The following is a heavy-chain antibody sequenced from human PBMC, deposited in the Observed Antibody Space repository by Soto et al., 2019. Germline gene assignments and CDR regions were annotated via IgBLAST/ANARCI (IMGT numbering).Heavy chain of an antibody. CDR2: INHSGST. CDR1: GGSFSGYY. Sequence: PSETLSLTCAVYGGSFSGYYWSWIRQPPGKGLEWIGEINHSGSTNYNPSLKSRVTISVDTSKNQFSLKLSSVIAADTAVYYCARGGSYSNYGYYYYYSMDVWGKGTTVTVSS. D-gene: IGHD4-4*01. V-gene: IGHV4-34*01. J-gene: IGHJ6*03. CDR3: ARGGSYSNYGYYYYYSMDV.